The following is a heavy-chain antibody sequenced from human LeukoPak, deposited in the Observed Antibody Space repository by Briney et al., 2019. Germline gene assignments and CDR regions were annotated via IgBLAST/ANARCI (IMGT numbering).Heavy chain of an antibody. V-gene: IGHV1-8*03. J-gene: IGHJ4*02. D-gene: IGHD4-17*01. CDR2: MNPNSGNT. Sequence: ASVKVSCKASGYTFTSYDINWVRQATGQGLEWMGWMNPNSGNTGYAQKFQGRVTITRNTSISTAYMELSSLRSEDTAVYYCARARYGDYRFDYWGQGTLVTVSS. CDR1: GYTFTSYD. CDR3: ARARYGDYRFDY.